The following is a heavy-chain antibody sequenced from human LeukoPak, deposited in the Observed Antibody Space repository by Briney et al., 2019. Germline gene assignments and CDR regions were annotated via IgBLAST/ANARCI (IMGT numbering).Heavy chain of an antibody. CDR2: ISWNSGSI. V-gene: IGHV3-9*01. Sequence: PGRSLRLSCAAPGFTFDDYAMPWVRQAPGKGLEWVSAISWNSGSIGYADSVKGRFTISRDNAKNSLYLQMNSLRAEDTALYYCAKAPTSSRFRPFDYWGQGTLVTVSS. J-gene: IGHJ4*02. CDR3: AKAPTSSRFRPFDY. CDR1: GFTFDDYA. D-gene: IGHD2-2*01.